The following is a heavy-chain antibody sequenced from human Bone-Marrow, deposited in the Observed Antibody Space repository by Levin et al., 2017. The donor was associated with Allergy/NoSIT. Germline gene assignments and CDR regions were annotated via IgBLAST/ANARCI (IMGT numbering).Heavy chain of an antibody. J-gene: IGHJ4*02. CDR1: GFTFSSYA. CDR3: AKVAYSSSSGPPRDY. V-gene: IGHV3-23*01. D-gene: IGHD6-6*01. Sequence: ASVKVSCAASGFTFSSYAMSWVRQAPGKGLEWVSAISGSGGSTYYADSVKGRFTISRDNSKNTLYLQMNSLRAEDTAVYYCAKVAYSSSSGPPRDYWGQGTLVTVSS. CDR2: ISGSGGST.